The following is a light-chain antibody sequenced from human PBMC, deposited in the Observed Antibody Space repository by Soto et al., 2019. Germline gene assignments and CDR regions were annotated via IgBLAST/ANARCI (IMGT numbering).Light chain of an antibody. Sequence: DIQMTQSPSTLSASIGDRVTITCRASQTINNWLAWYQQKPGKAPNLLIYHASNLETGVPSRFSGSAFGTEFTLTMSCLQPDDFATYYCHHYNSYPWTFGQGTKVEIK. CDR1: QTINNW. CDR3: HHYNSYPWT. J-gene: IGKJ1*01. CDR2: HAS. V-gene: IGKV1-5*01.